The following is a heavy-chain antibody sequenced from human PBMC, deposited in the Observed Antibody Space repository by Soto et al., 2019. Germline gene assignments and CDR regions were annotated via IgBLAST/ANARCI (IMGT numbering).Heavy chain of an antibody. CDR2: MNPNSGNT. CDR3: ARGHCSGGSCYFDLGWDYYYYYYMDV. D-gene: IGHD2-15*01. V-gene: IGHV1-8*01. J-gene: IGHJ6*03. CDR1: GYTFTSYD. Sequence: QVPLVQSGAEVKKPGASVKVSCKASGYTFTSYDINWVRQATGQGLEWMGWMNPNSGNTGYAQKFQGRVTMTRNTSISTAYMELSSLRSEDTAVYYCARGHCSGGSCYFDLGWDYYYYYYMDVWGKGTTVTVSS.